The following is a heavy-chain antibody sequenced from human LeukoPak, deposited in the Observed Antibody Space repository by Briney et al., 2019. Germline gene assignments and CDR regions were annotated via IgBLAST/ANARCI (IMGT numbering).Heavy chain of an antibody. CDR1: GGSISSKY. CDR2: IYYSGST. Sequence: SETLSLTGIVSGGSISSKYWSWIWQPPGKELEWIGFIYYSGSTDYNPSLKSRLTISLDTSKNQFSMKLSSVTAADTAVYYCARVSAATSSFDYWDQGTLVTVSS. V-gene: IGHV4-59*01. CDR3: ARVSAATSSFDY. D-gene: IGHD2-15*01. J-gene: IGHJ4*02.